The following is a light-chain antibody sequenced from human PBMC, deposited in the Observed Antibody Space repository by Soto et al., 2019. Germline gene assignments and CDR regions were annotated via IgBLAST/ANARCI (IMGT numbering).Light chain of an antibody. Sequence: DIQMTQSPSSLSASVGDRVTITCRASQSISSYLNWYQQKPGKAPKLLIYAASSLQSGVPSRFSGRGSGTDFTLTISSLQPEDFATYYCQQCYSTPPTFGQGNKVEIK. CDR1: QSISSY. V-gene: IGKV1-39*01. J-gene: IGKJ1*01. CDR3: QQCYSTPPT. CDR2: AAS.